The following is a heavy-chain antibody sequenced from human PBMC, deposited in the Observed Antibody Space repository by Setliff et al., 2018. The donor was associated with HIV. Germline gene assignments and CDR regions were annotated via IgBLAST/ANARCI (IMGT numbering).Heavy chain of an antibody. CDR2: IYYSGST. D-gene: IGHD3-10*01. Sequence: SETLSLTCTVSGGSISSHFWSWIRQPPGKGLEWIGSIYYSGSTNYNPSLKSRVTISVVTSKNQFSLKLSSVTAADTAVYYCARGTFDIWGQGTMVTVSS. CDR1: GGSISSHF. CDR3: ARGTFDI. V-gene: IGHV4-59*11. J-gene: IGHJ3*02.